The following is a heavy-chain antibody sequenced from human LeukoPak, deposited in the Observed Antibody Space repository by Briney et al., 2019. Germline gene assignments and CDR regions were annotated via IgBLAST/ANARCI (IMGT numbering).Heavy chain of an antibody. J-gene: IGHJ4*02. CDR1: GGSFSGYY. D-gene: IGHD5-12*01. CDR2: INHSGST. V-gene: IGHV4-34*09. Sequence: SETLSLTCAVYGGSFSGYYWSWIRQPPGKGLEWIGEINHSGSTNYNPSLKSRVTISVDTSKNQFSLKLSSVTAADTAVYYCARVPTLGYGTKFDYWGQGTLVTVSS. CDR3: ARVPTLGYGTKFDY.